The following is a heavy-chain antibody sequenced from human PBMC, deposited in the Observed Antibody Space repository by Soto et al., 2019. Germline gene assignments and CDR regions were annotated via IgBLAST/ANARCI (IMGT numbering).Heavy chain of an antibody. Sequence: PGGSLRLSCAASGFTFSSYGMHWVRQAPGKGLEWVAVISYDGSNKYYADSVKGRFTISRDNSKNTLYLQMNSLRAEDTAVYYCAKDPRNYDFSPYYFDYWGQGTLVTVSS. CDR2: ISYDGSNK. CDR3: AKDPRNYDFSPYYFDY. D-gene: IGHD3-3*01. J-gene: IGHJ4*02. CDR1: GFTFSSYG. V-gene: IGHV3-30*18.